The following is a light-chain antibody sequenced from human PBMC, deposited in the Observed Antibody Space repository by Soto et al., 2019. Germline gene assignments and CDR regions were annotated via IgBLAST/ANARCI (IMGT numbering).Light chain of an antibody. V-gene: IGKV3-20*01. CDR3: QQYGSSPLT. CDR2: GAS. J-gene: IGKJ4*01. CDR1: QIVTSTY. Sequence: EIVLTQSPGTLSLSPGQRATLSCRASQIVTSTYLAWYQQKPGQAPRRLIYGASSRATGIPDRFIGSGSGTDFTLTISRLEPEDFAVYYCQQYGSSPLTFGGGTKVEIK.